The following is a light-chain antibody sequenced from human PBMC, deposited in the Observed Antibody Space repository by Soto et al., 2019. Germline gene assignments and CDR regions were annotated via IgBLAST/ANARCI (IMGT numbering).Light chain of an antibody. J-gene: IGKJ1*01. CDR3: QQYGSSPRT. CDR2: DAS. V-gene: IGKV3D-11*03. Sequence: VLTQSPSTLSVSPGERATLSCRASQNILSNLAWYQQKPGQAPRLLIYDASNRATGIPARFSGSGSGTDFTLTISSLEPEDFAVYYCQQYGSSPRTFGQGTKAAIK. CDR1: QNILSN.